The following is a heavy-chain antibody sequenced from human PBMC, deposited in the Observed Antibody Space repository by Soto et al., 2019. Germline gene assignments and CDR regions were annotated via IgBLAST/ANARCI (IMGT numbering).Heavy chain of an antibody. V-gene: IGHV3-23*01. Sequence: EVQLLESGGGLVQPGGSLRLSCAASGFTFSSYAMRWVRQAPVKGLEWVSAISGSGDSTYYAASVKGRFTISRDNATNLLYLPTKRLRAEDTAVYYCARRGSGSYYDYWGQGTLVTVSS. D-gene: IGHD1-26*01. CDR1: GFTFSSYA. CDR3: ARRGSGSYYDY. CDR2: ISGSGDST. J-gene: IGHJ4*02.